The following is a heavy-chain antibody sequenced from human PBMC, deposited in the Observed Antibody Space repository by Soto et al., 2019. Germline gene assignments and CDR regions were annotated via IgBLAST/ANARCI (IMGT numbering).Heavy chain of an antibody. D-gene: IGHD3-10*01. V-gene: IGHV4-34*01. CDR3: ASREGSGSTPFDY. CDR2: INHSGST. J-gene: IGHJ4*02. CDR1: GRSSRGYY. Sequence: ETLSLTYAAYGRSSRGYYWSLIRQPPGKGLEWIGEINHSGSTIYNPSLKSRGTISVDKSKNQFSLKLSSVTAADTAVHYSASREGSGSTPFDYWGQGTLVTVS.